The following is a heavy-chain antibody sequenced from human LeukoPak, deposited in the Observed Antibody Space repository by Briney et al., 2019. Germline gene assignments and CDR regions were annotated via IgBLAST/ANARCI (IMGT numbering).Heavy chain of an antibody. Sequence: ASVTVSCKASGYTFTNYGISWVRQAPGQGLEWMGWISAYSGNTNYAQNLQGRVTMTTDTSTSTAYMELRSLRSDNTAVYYCARGQISSDYYDILTGYYPAEYFQHWGQGTLVTVSS. J-gene: IGHJ1*01. CDR2: ISAYSGNT. D-gene: IGHD3-9*01. V-gene: IGHV1-18*01. CDR3: ARGQISSDYYDILTGYYPAEYFQH. CDR1: GYTFTNYG.